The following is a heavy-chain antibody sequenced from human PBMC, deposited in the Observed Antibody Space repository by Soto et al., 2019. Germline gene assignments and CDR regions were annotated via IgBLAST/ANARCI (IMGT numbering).Heavy chain of an antibody. V-gene: IGHV1-69*06. J-gene: IGHJ6*02. CDR1: GGTFSNYA. CDR3: ARKDSSGAVPGGDYYYHYHGLDV. CDR2: IIPVFGTA. Sequence: SVKVSCKASGGTFSNYAISWVRQAPGQGLEWMGGIIPVFGTANYAQKFQGRLTMTVDKSTSTAYMELSSLTSEDTAVYFCARKDSSGAVPGGDYYYHYHGLDVWGQGPTVTVSS. D-gene: IGHD6-19*01.